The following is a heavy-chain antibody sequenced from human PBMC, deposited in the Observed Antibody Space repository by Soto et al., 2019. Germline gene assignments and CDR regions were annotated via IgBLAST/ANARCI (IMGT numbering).Heavy chain of an antibody. CDR1: GFTFSSYE. D-gene: IGHD1-26*01. CDR2: ISSRGTTI. J-gene: IGHJ4*02. V-gene: IGHV3-48*03. CDR3: ARDRGYSASSPAY. Sequence: PGGSLRLSCEASGFTFSSYEMNWVRQAPGKGLDWVSYISSRGTTIYYADSVKGRFTISRDNAKNSLFLQMNSLRAEDTAVHYCARDRGYSASSPAYWGQGTLVTVSS.